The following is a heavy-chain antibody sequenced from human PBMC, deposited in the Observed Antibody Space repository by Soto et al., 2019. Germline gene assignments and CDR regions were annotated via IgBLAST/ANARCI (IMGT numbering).Heavy chain of an antibody. CDR2: ISTYNGNT. D-gene: IGHD3-22*01. J-gene: IGHJ3*02. V-gene: IGHV1-18*01. CDR3: ARDRSSSGSYPSLSI. Sequence: ASVKVSCKASGYTFTSYLINWVRQAPGQGLEWRGWISTYNGNTNYIQKLQGRLTMTTDTSTSTAYMELRSLRSDDTAVYYCARDRSSSGSYPSLSIWGQGTMVTVSS. CDR1: GYTFTSYL.